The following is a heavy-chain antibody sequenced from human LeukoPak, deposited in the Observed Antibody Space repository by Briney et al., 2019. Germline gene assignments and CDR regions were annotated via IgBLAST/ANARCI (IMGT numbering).Heavy chain of an antibody. CDR3: ASDKRLDP. V-gene: IGHV3-30*04. Sequence: GGCLRLSCAASGFTFSSYAMHWVRQAPGKGLEWVAVISYDGSNKYYADSVKGRFTISRDNSKNTLYLQMNSLRAEDTAVYYCASDKRLDPWGQGTLVTVSS. CDR1: GFTFSSYA. D-gene: IGHD3-9*01. J-gene: IGHJ5*02. CDR2: ISYDGSNK.